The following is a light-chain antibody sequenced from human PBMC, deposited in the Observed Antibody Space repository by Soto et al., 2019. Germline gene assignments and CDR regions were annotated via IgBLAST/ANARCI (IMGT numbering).Light chain of an antibody. Sequence: QSVLTQPPSASGSPGQSVTISCTGTSSDVGAYNYVSWYQQHAGKAPKLVIYEVTKRPSGVPDRFSCSKSANTASLTVSGLQAEDEADDYCSSFASSNTWVFGGGTKLTVL. CDR1: SSDVGAYNY. J-gene: IGLJ3*02. V-gene: IGLV2-8*01. CDR3: SSFASSNTWV. CDR2: EVT.